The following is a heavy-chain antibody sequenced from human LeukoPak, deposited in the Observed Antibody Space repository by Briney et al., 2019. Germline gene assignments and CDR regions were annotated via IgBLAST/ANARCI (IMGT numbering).Heavy chain of an antibody. CDR2: MSYNGGKI. CDR1: GVSFSLYG. V-gene: IGHV3-30*02. D-gene: IGHD4-23*01. CDR3: AKVAGNIYYFDY. J-gene: IGHJ4*02. Sequence: GGSLRLSCAAAGVSFSLYGMQWVRQAPDKGQEWVAYMSYNGGKIHYSDSVKGRFTISRDNSKNTLFLQMNSLRAEDTAVYHCAKVAGNIYYFDYWGQGALVTVSS.